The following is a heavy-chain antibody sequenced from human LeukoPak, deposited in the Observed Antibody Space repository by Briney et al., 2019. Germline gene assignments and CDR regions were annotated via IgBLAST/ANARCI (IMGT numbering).Heavy chain of an antibody. D-gene: IGHD3-10*01. J-gene: IGHJ4*02. CDR1: GFTFSDYA. CDR3: AKVFEVRGARRPKDY. Sequence: PGGSLRLSCAASGFTFSDYAMHWVRQAPGKGLEWVALISYDGGNTFYADSVRDRFTISRDNSKNTLFLQMNSLRIEDTAVYYCAKVFEVRGARRPKDYWGQDTLVIVSS. V-gene: IGHV3-30*18. CDR2: ISYDGGNT.